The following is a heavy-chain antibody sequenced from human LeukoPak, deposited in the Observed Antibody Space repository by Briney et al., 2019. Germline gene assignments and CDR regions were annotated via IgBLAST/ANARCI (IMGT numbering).Heavy chain of an antibody. CDR2: IYYSGST. D-gene: IGHD2-2*02. V-gene: IGHV4-39*01. J-gene: IGHJ5*02. CDR3: ASFPRGYCSSTSCYTPFDP. Sequence: WVRQAPGKGLEWIGSIYYSGSTYYNPSLKSRVTISVDTSKNQFSLKLSSVTAADTAVYYCASFPRGYCSSTSCYTPFDPWGQGTLVTVSS.